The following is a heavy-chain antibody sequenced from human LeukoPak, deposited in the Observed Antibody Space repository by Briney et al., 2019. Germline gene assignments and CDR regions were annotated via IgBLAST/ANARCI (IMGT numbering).Heavy chain of an antibody. CDR2: ISSSGSTI. CDR1: GFTFSDYY. J-gene: IGHJ6*03. Sequence: GGSLRLSCAASGFTFSDYYMSWIRQAPGKGLEWVSYISSSGSTIYYAGSVKGRFTISRDNAKNSLSLQMNSLRAEDTAVYYCARDVYIPQGIVVAVPFMDVWGKGTTVTVSS. D-gene: IGHD6-19*01. V-gene: IGHV3-11*04. CDR3: ARDVYIPQGIVVAVPFMDV.